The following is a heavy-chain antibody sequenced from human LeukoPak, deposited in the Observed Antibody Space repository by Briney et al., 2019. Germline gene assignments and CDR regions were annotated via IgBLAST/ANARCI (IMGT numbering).Heavy chain of an antibody. D-gene: IGHD2-2*01. CDR3: TKEGTRCCQDDY. CDR2: IQFDGTIK. Sequence: GGSLRLSCAASGLTFSTPGMHWVRQPPGKGLEWVAFIQFDGTIKLYADSVKDRFTISRDNSKNTLYLKMNSLRGEDTGVYYCTKEGTRCCQDDYWGQGTQVTVSS. J-gene: IGHJ4*02. CDR1: GLTFSTPG. V-gene: IGHV3-30*02.